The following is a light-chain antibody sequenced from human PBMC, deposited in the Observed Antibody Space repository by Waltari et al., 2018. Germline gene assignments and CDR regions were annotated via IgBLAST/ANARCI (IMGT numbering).Light chain of an antibody. Sequence: SALTQPASVSGSPGQSITISCTGPTSDIGGLTLFSWYQNHPGKAPKIIIYEGNKRPSGVSYRVSGSKSGNTASLTISGLHTEDEADYYCCSYAGIGTLTFGGGTRVTVL. J-gene: IGLJ3*02. CDR2: EGN. CDR3: CSYAGIGTLT. CDR1: TSDIGGLTL. V-gene: IGLV2-23*01.